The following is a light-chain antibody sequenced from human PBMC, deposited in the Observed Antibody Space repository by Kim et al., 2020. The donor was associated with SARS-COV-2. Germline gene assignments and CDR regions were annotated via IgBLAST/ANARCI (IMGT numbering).Light chain of an antibody. Sequence: PSPLSASVGDRVTITCRASQSINTRLAWYQQKSGKAPNLLIFDASSMRSGVPSRFSGSGSETEFTLTISSLQPDDYCQQYYTYSTFGQGTKVDIK. CDR1: QSINTR. CDR3: TYST. CDR2: DAS. V-gene: IGKV1-5*01. J-gene: IGKJ1*01.